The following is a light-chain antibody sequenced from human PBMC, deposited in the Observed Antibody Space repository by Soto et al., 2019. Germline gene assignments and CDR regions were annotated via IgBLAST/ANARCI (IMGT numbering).Light chain of an antibody. CDR3: CSYAGSYTSKV. CDR1: SSDVGGYNY. V-gene: IGLV2-11*01. CDR2: DVS. Sequence: QSVLTQPRSVSGSPGQSVTISCTVTSSDVGGYNYVSWYQQHPGKAPKLMIYDVSKRPSGVPDRFSGSKSGNTASLTISGLQAEDEADYYCCSYAGSYTSKVFGTGTKVTVL. J-gene: IGLJ1*01.